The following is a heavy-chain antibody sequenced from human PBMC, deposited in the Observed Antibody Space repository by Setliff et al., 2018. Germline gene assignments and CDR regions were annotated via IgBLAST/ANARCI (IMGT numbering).Heavy chain of an antibody. Sequence: PSETLSLTCTVSGVSIRSYYWSWIRQPPGKGLEWIGYIFYSGSSNYNPSLQSRVSISVDTSKNQLSLKLDSLTAAVTAVYFCARLPRTVTHFDYWGQGALVTVSS. CDR3: ARLPRTVTHFDY. J-gene: IGHJ4*02. V-gene: IGHV4-59*01. D-gene: IGHD4-17*01. CDR1: GVSIRSYY. CDR2: IFYSGSS.